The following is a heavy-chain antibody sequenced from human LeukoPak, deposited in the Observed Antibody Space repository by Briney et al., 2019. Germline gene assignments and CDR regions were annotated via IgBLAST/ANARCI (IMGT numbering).Heavy chain of an antibody. D-gene: IGHD2-15*01. Sequence: PSETLSLTCAVYGRSFSGYYWSWIRQTPGKGLEWIGEINHSGSTNYNPSLKSRVTMSVDTSKNQFSLKLSSVTAADTAVYYCARDIVVVVAATEYNWFDPWGQGTLVTVSS. CDR2: INHSGST. V-gene: IGHV4-34*01. CDR1: GRSFSGYY. CDR3: ARDIVVVVAATEYNWFDP. J-gene: IGHJ5*02.